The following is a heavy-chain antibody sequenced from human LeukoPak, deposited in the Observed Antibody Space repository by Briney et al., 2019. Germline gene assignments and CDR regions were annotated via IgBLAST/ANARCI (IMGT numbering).Heavy chain of an antibody. CDR2: MNPNSGNT. Sequence: ASVKVSCKASGYTFTSYEINWVRQATGQGLEWMGWMNPNSGNTGYAQKFQGRVTMTRNTSISTAYMELSSLRSEDTAVYYCARFPGVLGSGSYSYYYYMDVWGKGTTVTVSS. V-gene: IGHV1-8*01. D-gene: IGHD3-10*01. CDR3: ARFPGVLGSGSYSYYYYMDV. J-gene: IGHJ6*03. CDR1: GYTFTSYE.